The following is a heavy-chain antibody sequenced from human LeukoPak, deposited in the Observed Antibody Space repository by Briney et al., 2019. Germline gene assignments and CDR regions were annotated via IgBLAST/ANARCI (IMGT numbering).Heavy chain of an antibody. Sequence: SETLSLTCTVSGCSISSCYWSWFRQPPRKGLEWLGVIYYSGSTNYNPSFQSRVTILADTSKNKFFLQMITLTAADAAAYYCGGIYNCSWYNYAAVFDDWGQGTLVTVSS. D-gene: IGHD6-13*01. CDR1: GCSISSCY. CDR3: GGIYNCSWYNYAAVFDD. V-gene: IGHV4-59*01. CDR2: IYYSGST. J-gene: IGHJ4*03.